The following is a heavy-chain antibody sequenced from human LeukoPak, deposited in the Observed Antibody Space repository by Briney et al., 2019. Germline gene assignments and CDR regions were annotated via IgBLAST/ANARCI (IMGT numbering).Heavy chain of an antibody. CDR3: ARRKGYYDTSGYYAFDY. D-gene: IGHD3-22*01. V-gene: IGHV5-51*01. J-gene: IGHJ4*02. Sequence: GESMRISCKASGYWFISHWIGWVRHKPGKGLEWMGIVFPDDSDTRVSPSFQGQVTISVDKSISTAFLQWSSLSASDTAMYYCARRKGYYDTSGYYAFDYWGQGTLVTVSS. CDR1: GYWFISHW. CDR2: VFPDDSDT.